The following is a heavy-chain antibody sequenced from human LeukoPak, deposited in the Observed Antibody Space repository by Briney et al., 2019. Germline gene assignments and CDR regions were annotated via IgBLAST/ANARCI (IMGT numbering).Heavy chain of an antibody. J-gene: IGHJ4*02. CDR1: GFLFRSNG. CDR2: VRSDGNVT. Sequence: SGGSLRLSCEASGFLFRSNGMHWVRQAPGKGLEWVAFVRSDGNVTKYLDSIEGQFTISRDNSKNILYLQLSDVRPDDSAVYFCAKDHGFWSGFLFWGQGTLVTVSS. V-gene: IGHV3-30*02. CDR3: AKDHGFWSGFLF. D-gene: IGHD3-3*01.